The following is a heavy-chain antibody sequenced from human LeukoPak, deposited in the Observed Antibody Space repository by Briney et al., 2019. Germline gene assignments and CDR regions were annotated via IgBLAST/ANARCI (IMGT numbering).Heavy chain of an antibody. Sequence: GGSLRLSCAASGFTFSNYNMNWVRQAPGKSLEWVSSITSDSRYKYYGDSVKGRFTISRDNAKNSLYLQMNSLRAEDTAVYYCARALWFGETFPAYWGQGTLVTVSS. D-gene: IGHD3-10*01. CDR1: GFTFSNYN. CDR2: ITSDSRYK. J-gene: IGHJ4*02. CDR3: ARALWFGETFPAY. V-gene: IGHV3-21*01.